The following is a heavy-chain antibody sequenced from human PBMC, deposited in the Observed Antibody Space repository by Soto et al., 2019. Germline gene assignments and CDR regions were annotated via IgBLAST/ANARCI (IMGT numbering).Heavy chain of an antibody. CDR1: GGTFSSYA. Sequence: QVQLVQSGAEVKKPGSSVKVSCKASGGTFSSYAISWVRQAPGQGLEWMGGIIPIFGTANYAQKFQGRVTITADESTSTAYMELSSLRSEDRAVYYCARGEGGGSGNKRGYYLDYWGQGTLVTVSS. D-gene: IGHD3-10*01. J-gene: IGHJ4*02. CDR3: ARGEGGGSGNKRGYYLDY. V-gene: IGHV1-69*12. CDR2: IIPIFGTA.